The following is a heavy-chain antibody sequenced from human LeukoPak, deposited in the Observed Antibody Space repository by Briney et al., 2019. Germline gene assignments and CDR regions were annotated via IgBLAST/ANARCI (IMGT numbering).Heavy chain of an antibody. D-gene: IGHD3-10*01. CDR1: GGSISSGDYY. V-gene: IGHV4-30-4*01. Sequence: SQTLSLTCTVSGGSISSGDYYWSWIRQPPGTGLEWIGYIYYSGSTYYNPSLKSRVTISVDTSKNQFSLKLSSVTAADTAVYYCARVPNYYGSGSLYFDYWGQGTLVTVSS. CDR2: IYYSGST. J-gene: IGHJ4*02. CDR3: ARVPNYYGSGSLYFDY.